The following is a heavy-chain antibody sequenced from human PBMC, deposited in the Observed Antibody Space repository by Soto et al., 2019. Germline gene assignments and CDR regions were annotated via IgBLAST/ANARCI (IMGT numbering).Heavy chain of an antibody. CDR2: AHPSGDT. J-gene: IGHJ4*02. D-gene: IGHD2-2*01. CDR1: GGSISTNTW. Sequence: QVQLQGSGPGLVKPSGTLSLTCTVSGGSISTNTWWNWVRQSPEKGLEWIGEAHPSGDTNYHPSLKSRVTISIDRSNNQFSLRLTSVTAADTAVYFCARVRAGCSTSSCYLEDWGQGTLVTVSS. CDR3: ARVRAGCSTSSCYLED. V-gene: IGHV4-4*02.